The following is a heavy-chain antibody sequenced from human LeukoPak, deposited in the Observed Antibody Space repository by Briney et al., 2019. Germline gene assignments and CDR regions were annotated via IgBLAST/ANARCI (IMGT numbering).Heavy chain of an antibody. CDR3: ARAGYYYDGSGYYYADY. Sequence: SETLSLTCTVSGGSISSGGYYWSWIRQHPGKGLEWIGYIYYSGSTYYNPSLKSRVTISVDTSKNQFSLKLSSVTAADTAVYYCARAGYYYDGSGYYYADYWGQGTLVTVSS. J-gene: IGHJ4*02. CDR2: IYYSGST. CDR1: GGSISSGGYY. V-gene: IGHV4-31*03. D-gene: IGHD3-22*01.